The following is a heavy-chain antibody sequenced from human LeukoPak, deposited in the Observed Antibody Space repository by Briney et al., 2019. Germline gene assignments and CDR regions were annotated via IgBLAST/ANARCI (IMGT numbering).Heavy chain of an antibody. J-gene: IGHJ4*02. CDR2: ISYDGNNK. D-gene: IGHD2/OR15-2a*01. V-gene: IGHV3-30-3*01. CDR1: GSTFSSYA. Sequence: PGRSLRLSCAVSGSTFSSYAMHWVRQAPGKGLEWVAIISYDGNNKYYADSVKGRFTISRDISKNTLYLQINSLRADDTAVYYCARDYLGLHYFDYWGQGTLVTVSS. CDR3: ARDYLGLHYFDY.